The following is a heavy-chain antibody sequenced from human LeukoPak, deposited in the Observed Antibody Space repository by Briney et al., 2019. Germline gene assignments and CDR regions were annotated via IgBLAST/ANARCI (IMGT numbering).Heavy chain of an antibody. J-gene: IGHJ5*02. D-gene: IGHD2-15*01. V-gene: IGHV3-33*01. CDR1: GFTFSSYG. Sequence: PGGSLRLSCAASGFTFSSYGMHWVRQAPGKGLEWVAVIWYDGSNKYYADSVKGRFTISRDNSKNTLYLQMNSLRAEDTAMYYCARDSGGGSFDPWGQGTLVTVSS. CDR3: ARDSGGGSFDP. CDR2: IWYDGSNK.